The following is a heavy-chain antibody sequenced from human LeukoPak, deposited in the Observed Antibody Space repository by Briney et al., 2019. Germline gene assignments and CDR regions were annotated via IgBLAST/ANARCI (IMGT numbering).Heavy chain of an antibody. Sequence: SETLSLTCTVSGGSISSSSYYWGWIRQPPGKGLEWIGSIYYSGSTYYNPSLKSRVTISVDTSKNQFSLKLSSVTAADTAVYYCARGRGRSSWLCFDYWGQGTLVTVSS. J-gene: IGHJ4*02. CDR1: GGSISSSSYY. CDR3: ARGRGRSSWLCFDY. CDR2: IYYSGST. V-gene: IGHV4-39*07. D-gene: IGHD6-13*01.